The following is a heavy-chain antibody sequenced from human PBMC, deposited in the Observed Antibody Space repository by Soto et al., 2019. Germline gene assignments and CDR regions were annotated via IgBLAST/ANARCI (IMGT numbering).Heavy chain of an antibody. CDR2: ISGSGGST. CDR3: AKDRPHRDGYTGSHVDA. J-gene: IGHJ5*02. D-gene: IGHD5-12*01. CDR1: GFTFSSYA. V-gene: IGHV3-23*01. Sequence: VGSLRLSCAASGFTFSSYAMSWVRQAPGKGLEWVSAISGSGGSTYYADSVKGRFTISRDNSKNTLYLQMNSLRAEDTAVYYCAKDRPHRDGYTGSHVDAWGQGTLVTVSS.